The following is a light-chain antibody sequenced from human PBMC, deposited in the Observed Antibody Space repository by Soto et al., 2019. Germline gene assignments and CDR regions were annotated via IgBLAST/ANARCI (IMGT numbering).Light chain of an antibody. J-gene: IGKJ4*01. V-gene: IGKV1-33*01. CDR3: QQYNDLVT. CDR2: DSS. CDR1: QHIFNF. Sequence: DIQMTQSPSSPSASVGDRVTITCQASQHIFNFLNWYQQKPGKAPKLLIYDSSKLATGVPARFRGGGSGTDFTLTITSLQPEDVATYHCQQYNDLVTFGGGTKVDIK.